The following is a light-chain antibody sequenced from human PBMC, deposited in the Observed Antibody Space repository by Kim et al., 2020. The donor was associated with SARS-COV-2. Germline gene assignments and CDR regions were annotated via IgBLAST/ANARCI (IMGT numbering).Light chain of an antibody. CDR3: SAWDSSLSAVV. CDR2: RNN. Sequence: LTQPPSVSKGLRQTATLTCTGNSNNVGNQGAAWLHQHQGHPPKLLSYRNNNRPSGISERLSASRSGNTASLTITGLQPEDEADYYCSAWDSSLSAVVFGGGTQLTVL. V-gene: IGLV10-54*01. J-gene: IGLJ2*01. CDR1: SNNVGNQG.